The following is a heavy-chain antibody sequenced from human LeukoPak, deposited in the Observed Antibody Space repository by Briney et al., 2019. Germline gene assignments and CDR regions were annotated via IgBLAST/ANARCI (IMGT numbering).Heavy chain of an antibody. D-gene: IGHD6-13*01. J-gene: IGHJ4*02. CDR2: ISVDGSNK. Sequence: GGSLRLSCAASGFTFSSYGRHWVRQAPGKGLEWVAAISVDGSNKYYAESVKGRLTISRDNSKTTLYLQMNSLRAEDTAVYYCARDAVSLAAAGTSDYWGQGTLVTVSS. V-gene: IGHV3-30*03. CDR3: ARDAVSLAAAGTSDY. CDR1: GFTFSSYG.